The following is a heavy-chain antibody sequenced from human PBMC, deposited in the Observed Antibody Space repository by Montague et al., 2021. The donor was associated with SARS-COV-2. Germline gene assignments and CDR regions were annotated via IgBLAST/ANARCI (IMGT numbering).Heavy chain of an antibody. Sequence: SETLSLTCTVSGGSISSYYWSWIRQPPGKGLEWIGYIYYSGSTNYNPSLKSRVTISVDTSKNQFSLKLSSVTAADTAVYYCGRGQEGVNMVLVVLGFYYYMDVWGKGTTVTVSS. CDR2: IYYSGST. CDR1: GGSISSYY. J-gene: IGHJ6*03. CDR3: GRGQEGVNMVLVVLGFYYYMDV. D-gene: IGHD2-8*02. V-gene: IGHV4-59*01.